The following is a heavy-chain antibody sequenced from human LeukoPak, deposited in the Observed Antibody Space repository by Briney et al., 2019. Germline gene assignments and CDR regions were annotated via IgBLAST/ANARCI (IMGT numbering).Heavy chain of an antibody. CDR1: GFTFSSYA. CDR3: ARDRLGTTGTLTF. Sequence: GGSLRLSCEVSGFTFSSYAMHWVRQAPGKGLEWVALISYDGGNKYYEDSVKGRFTISRDNSKNSLYLQMNSLRAEDTAVYYCARDRLGTTGTLTFWGQGTLVTVSS. J-gene: IGHJ4*02. D-gene: IGHD1-1*01. V-gene: IGHV3-30-3*01. CDR2: ISYDGGNK.